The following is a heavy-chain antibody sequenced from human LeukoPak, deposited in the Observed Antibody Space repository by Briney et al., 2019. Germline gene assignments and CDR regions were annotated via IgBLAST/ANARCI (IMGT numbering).Heavy chain of an antibody. D-gene: IGHD3-22*01. CDR3: ARESGTSSGYYYDYYYGMDV. Sequence: GGSLRLSCAASGFTFSSYAMSWVRQAPGKGLEWVSAISGSGGSTYYADSVKGRFTISRDNSKNTLYLQMNSLRAEDTAVYYCARESGTSSGYYYDYYYGMDVWGQGTTVTVSS. V-gene: IGHV3-23*01. CDR1: GFTFSSYA. J-gene: IGHJ6*02. CDR2: ISGSGGST.